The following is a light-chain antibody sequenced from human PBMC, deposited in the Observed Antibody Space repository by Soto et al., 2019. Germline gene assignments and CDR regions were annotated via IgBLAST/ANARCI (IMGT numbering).Light chain of an antibody. V-gene: IGKV3-15*01. J-gene: IGKJ1*01. CDR3: QQYSNWPPGT. CDR2: DAS. Sequence: ERVMTQSPATLSVSPGEEATLSCRASQSVSSNLAWYQQRPGQAPRLLIYDASTRATGIPARFSGSGSGTEFTLTISSLQSEDFAVYYCQQYSNWPPGTFGQGTKV. CDR1: QSVSSN.